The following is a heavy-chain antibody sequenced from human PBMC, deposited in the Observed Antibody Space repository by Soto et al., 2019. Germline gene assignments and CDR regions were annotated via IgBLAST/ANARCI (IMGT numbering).Heavy chain of an antibody. V-gene: IGHV4-34*01. D-gene: IGHD3-3*01. CDR2: INHSGST. J-gene: IGHJ5*02. Sequence: SETLSLTCAVYGGSFSGYYWSWIRQPPGKGLEWIGEINHSGSTNYNPSLKSRVTISVDTSKNQFSLKLSSVTAADTAVYYCARGSRGYDFWSGQGWFDPWGQGTLVTVSS. CDR3: ARGSRGYDFWSGQGWFDP. CDR1: GGSFSGYY.